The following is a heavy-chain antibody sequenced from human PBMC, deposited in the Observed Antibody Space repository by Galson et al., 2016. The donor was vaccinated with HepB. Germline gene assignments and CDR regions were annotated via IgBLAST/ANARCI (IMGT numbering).Heavy chain of an antibody. Sequence: SETLSLTCVVSGGSMNSRTWWSWLRQSPGKGLEWIGEISKSGTTNYNPSLRGRVSISIAMSNNQFSLTLYSVTAADTAVYSCAPLGYCSGGDCHSADHWSQGTLVTVSS. J-gene: IGHJ4*02. D-gene: IGHD2-15*01. V-gene: IGHV4-4*02. CDR2: ISKSGTT. CDR3: APLGYCSGGDCHSADH. CDR1: GGSMNSRTW.